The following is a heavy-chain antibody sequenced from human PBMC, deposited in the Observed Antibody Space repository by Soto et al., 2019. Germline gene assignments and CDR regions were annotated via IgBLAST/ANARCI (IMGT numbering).Heavy chain of an antibody. V-gene: IGHV3-21*01. CDR2: ISSSGYI. Sequence: GGALRLSCAASGFNFNSYTINWVRQAPGKRLEGLSSISSSGYIFSTDSVRGRFTISRDKAKNSVYLQINRLRAEDTAVYFCARDCSGGSCYPGMDVWGQGPTVTVSS. J-gene: IGHJ6*02. D-gene: IGHD2-15*01. CDR1: GFNFNSYT. CDR3: ARDCSGGSCYPGMDV.